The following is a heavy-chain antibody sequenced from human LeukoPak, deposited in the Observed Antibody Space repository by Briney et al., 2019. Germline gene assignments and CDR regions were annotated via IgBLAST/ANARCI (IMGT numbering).Heavy chain of an antibody. V-gene: IGHV3-30*18. Sequence: GSLRLSCAASGFTFSSYGMHWVRQAPGKGLEWVAVISYDGSNKYYADSVKGRFTISRDNSKNTLYLQMNSLRAEDTAVYYCAKGALDYYDSSGADYWGQGTLVTVSS. CDR3: AKGALDYYDSSGADY. CDR2: ISYDGSNK. CDR1: GFTFSSYG. D-gene: IGHD3-22*01. J-gene: IGHJ4*02.